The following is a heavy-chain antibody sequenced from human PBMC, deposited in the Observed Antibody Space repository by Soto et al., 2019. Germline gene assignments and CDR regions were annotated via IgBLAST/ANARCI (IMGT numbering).Heavy chain of an antibody. J-gene: IGHJ5*02. CDR2: IYDSGST. Sequence: QVQLQESGPGLVKPSQTLSLTCTVSGGSISSSGYYWSWIRQHPGKGREWIGYIYDSGSTYYNPSLKNRVNISVDTSKNQFSLKLRSVTAADTAVYYCAREEGGGYDHRWFDPWGQGTLVTVSS. V-gene: IGHV4-31*03. CDR1: GGSISSSGYY. D-gene: IGHD5-12*01. CDR3: AREEGGGYDHRWFDP.